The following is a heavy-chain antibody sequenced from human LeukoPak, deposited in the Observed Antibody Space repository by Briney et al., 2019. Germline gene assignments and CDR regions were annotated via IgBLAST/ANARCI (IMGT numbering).Heavy chain of an antibody. CDR1: GFSFSSYG. Sequence: GGSLRLSCAASGFSFSSYGMHWLRQAPGKGLEWVAFIRNDGSNTYYADSVKGRFTISRDNSKNTLYLQMNSLRAEDTAVYYCARDTYYYDSSGCMDVWGKGTTVTVSS. V-gene: IGHV3-30*02. CDR2: IRNDGSNT. J-gene: IGHJ6*03. D-gene: IGHD3-22*01. CDR3: ARDTYYYDSSGCMDV.